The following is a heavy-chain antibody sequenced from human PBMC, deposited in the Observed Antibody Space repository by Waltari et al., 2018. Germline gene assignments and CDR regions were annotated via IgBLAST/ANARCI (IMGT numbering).Heavy chain of an antibody. CDR2: IIPIFGTA. V-gene: IGHV1-69*08. D-gene: IGHD1-26*01. CDR3: ARGGMVGATSSPYYFDY. J-gene: IGHJ4*02. Sequence: QVQLVQSGAEVKKPGSSVKVSCKASGGTFSSYAISWVRQAPGQGLEWMGRIIPIFGTANYAQKVQGRVTITADKSTSTAYMELSSLRSEDTAVYYCARGGMVGATSSPYYFDYWGQGTLVTVSS. CDR1: GGTFSSYA.